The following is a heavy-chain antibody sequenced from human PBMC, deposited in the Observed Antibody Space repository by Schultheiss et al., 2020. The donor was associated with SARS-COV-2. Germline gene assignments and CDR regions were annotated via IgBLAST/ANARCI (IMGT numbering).Heavy chain of an antibody. J-gene: IGHJ6*02. CDR1: GFNVSSNY. V-gene: IGHV3-53*01. CDR3: ARGRDIVATLAPMDV. CDR2: IYSGGST. D-gene: IGHD5-12*01. Sequence: GGSLRLSCAASGFNVSSNYMSWVRQAPGKGLECVSAIYSGGSTYYADSVKGRFTISRDNSKNTLYLQMNSLRAEDTAVYYCARGRDIVATLAPMDVWGQGTTVTVSS.